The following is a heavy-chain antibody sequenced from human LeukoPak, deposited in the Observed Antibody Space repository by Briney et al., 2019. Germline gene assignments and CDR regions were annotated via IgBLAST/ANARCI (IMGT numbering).Heavy chain of an antibody. Sequence: GGSLRLSCAASGFTFSSYWMHWVRQAPGKGLVWVSRINSDGSSTSYADSVKGRFTISRDNAKNSLYLQMNSLRAEDTAVYYCARPLGAYCGGDCQAFDYWGQGTLVTVSS. CDR1: GFTFSSYW. D-gene: IGHD2-21*01. CDR3: ARPLGAYCGGDCQAFDY. J-gene: IGHJ4*02. V-gene: IGHV3-74*01. CDR2: INSDGSST.